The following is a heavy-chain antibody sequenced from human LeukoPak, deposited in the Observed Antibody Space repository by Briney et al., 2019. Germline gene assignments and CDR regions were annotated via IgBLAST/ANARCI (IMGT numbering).Heavy chain of an antibody. Sequence: SQTLSLTCTVSGGSISSGSYYWSWIRQPAGKGLEWIGRIYTSGSANYNPSLKSRVTISVDTSKNQFSLKLSSVTAADTPVYYCARGRDFWSGYYTYHYMDVWGKGTTVTVSS. J-gene: IGHJ6*03. D-gene: IGHD3-3*01. V-gene: IGHV4-61*02. CDR3: ARGRDFWSGYYTYHYMDV. CDR2: IYTSGSA. CDR1: GGSISSGSYY.